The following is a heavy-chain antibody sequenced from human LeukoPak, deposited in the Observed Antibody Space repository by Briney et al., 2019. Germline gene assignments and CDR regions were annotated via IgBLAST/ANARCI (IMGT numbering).Heavy chain of an antibody. V-gene: IGHV3-23*01. CDR1: GFTFSSYS. J-gene: IGHJ3*02. D-gene: IGHD7-27*01. CDR2: MISSGART. Sequence: GGSLRLSCAASGFTFSSYSMNWVRQAPGKGLEWCSGMISSGARTYYADSVKGRFSISRENSKNTLYLKMPSLRAEDTAVYYCVRDEAWGSYEIWGQGKMVTVSS. CDR3: VRDEAWGSYEI.